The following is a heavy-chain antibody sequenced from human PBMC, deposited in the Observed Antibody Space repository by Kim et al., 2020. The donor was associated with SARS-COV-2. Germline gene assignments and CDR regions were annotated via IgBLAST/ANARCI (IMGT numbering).Heavy chain of an antibody. CDR2: INHSGST. CDR1: GGSFSGYY. D-gene: IGHD6-13*01. J-gene: IGHJ4*01. Sequence: SETLSLTCAVYGGSFSGYYWSWIRQPPGKGLEWIGEINHSGSTNYNPSLKSRVTISVDTSKNQFSLKLSSVTAADTAVYYCARGLGVAAAGTHYFDYWG. V-gene: IGHV4-34*01. CDR3: ARGLGVAAAGTHYFDY.